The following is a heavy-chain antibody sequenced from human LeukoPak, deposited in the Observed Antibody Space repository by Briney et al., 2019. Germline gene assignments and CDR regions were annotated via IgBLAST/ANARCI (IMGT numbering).Heavy chain of an antibody. CDR2: IRNKASGYTT. CDR3: GDLGSAGTDH. D-gene: IGHD3-10*01. CDR1: GFTFSPHY. J-gene: IGHJ4*02. Sequence: GGSLRLSCAASGFTFSPHYMDWVRQSPGQGLEWVGLIRNKASGYTTIYAASVKGRFTISRDDSKTSVYLQMDSLKTEDTAVYYCGDLGSAGTDHWGQGTLVTVSS. V-gene: IGHV3-72*01.